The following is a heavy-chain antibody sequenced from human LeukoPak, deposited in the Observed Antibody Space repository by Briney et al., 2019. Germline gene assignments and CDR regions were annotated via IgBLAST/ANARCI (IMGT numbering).Heavy chain of an antibody. D-gene: IGHD1-26*01. V-gene: IGHV1-69*06. CDR2: IIPIFGTA. CDR3: ARQWELLRSRWFDP. J-gene: IGHJ5*02. CDR1: GGTFSSYA. Sequence: ASVKVSCKASGGTFSSYAISWVRQAPGQGLEWMGGIIPIFGTANYAQKFQGRVTITADKSTSTAYMELSSLRSEDTAVYYCARQWELLRSRWFDPWGQGTLVTVSS.